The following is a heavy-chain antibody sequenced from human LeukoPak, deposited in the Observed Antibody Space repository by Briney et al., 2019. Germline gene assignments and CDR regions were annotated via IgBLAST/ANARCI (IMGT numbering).Heavy chain of an antibody. CDR2: MNPNSGNT. V-gene: IGHV1-8*03. J-gene: IGHJ4*02. D-gene: IGHD2-15*01. Sequence: ASVKVSCKASGYTFTSYDINWVRQATGQGLEWMGWMNPNSGNTGYAQKFQGRVTITRNTSISTAYMELSSLRSEDTAVYYCATDPGYCSGGSCYVGYWGQGTLVTVSS. CDR1: GYTFTSYD. CDR3: ATDPGYCSGGSCYVGY.